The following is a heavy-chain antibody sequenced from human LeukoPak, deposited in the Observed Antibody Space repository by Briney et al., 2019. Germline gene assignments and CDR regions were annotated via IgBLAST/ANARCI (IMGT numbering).Heavy chain of an antibody. J-gene: IGHJ3*02. CDR3: ARDTPAEYYYDSSGYHPGDAFDI. CDR1: GYTFTSYG. D-gene: IGHD3-22*01. Sequence: ASVTVSCKASGYTFTSYGISWVRQAPGQGLEWMGWISAYNGNTNYAQKLQGRVTMTTDTSTSTAYMELRSLRSDDTAVYYCARDTPAEYYYDSSGYHPGDAFDIWGQGTMVTVSS. V-gene: IGHV1-18*01. CDR2: ISAYNGNT.